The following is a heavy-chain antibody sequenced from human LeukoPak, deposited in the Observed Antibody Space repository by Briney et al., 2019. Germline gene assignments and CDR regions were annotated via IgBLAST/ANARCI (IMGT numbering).Heavy chain of an antibody. CDR2: ISSNGGST. J-gene: IGHJ4*02. CDR3: VKGLTYYYGSGSYPFDY. D-gene: IGHD3-10*01. V-gene: IGHV3-64D*06. Sequence: GGSLRLSCSASGFTFSSYAKHWVRQAPGKGLEYVSAISSNGGSTYYADSVKGRFTISRDNSKNTLYLQMSSLRAEDTAVYYCVKGLTYYYGSGSYPFDYWGQGTLVTVSS. CDR1: GFTFSSYA.